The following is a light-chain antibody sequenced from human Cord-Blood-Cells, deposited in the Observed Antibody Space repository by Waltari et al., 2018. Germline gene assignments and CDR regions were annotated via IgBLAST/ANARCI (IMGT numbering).Light chain of an antibody. CDR2: AAS. J-gene: IGKJ1*01. CDR3: LQYFSYPRT. V-gene: IGKV1-8*01. CDR1: QGIRSY. Sequence: AIRLTQSPSTSSASTGVRVTSTCRASQGIRSYLARYQQTPVKAPKLQIYAASTLQSGVSSRFSGSGSGTDFTLTISCLQSEDFSTYLCLQYFSYPRTFGQGTKVDI.